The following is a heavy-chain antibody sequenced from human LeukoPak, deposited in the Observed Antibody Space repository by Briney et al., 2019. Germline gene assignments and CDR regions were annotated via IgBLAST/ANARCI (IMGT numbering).Heavy chain of an antibody. Sequence: PGGSLRLSCAASGFTFSSYAMSWVRQAPGKGLEWVSAISGSGGSTYYADSVKGRFTISRDNSKNTLYLQMNSLRAEDTAVYYCATLLARVGSIAYWGQGTLVTVSS. CDR1: GFTFSSYA. CDR2: ISGSGGST. J-gene: IGHJ4*02. CDR3: ATLLARVGSIAY. V-gene: IGHV3-23*01. D-gene: IGHD2-2*01.